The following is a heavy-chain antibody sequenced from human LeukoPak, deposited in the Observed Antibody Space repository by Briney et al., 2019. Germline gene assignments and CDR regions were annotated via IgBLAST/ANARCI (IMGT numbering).Heavy chain of an antibody. CDR1: GGTFSSYA. CDR2: IIPIFGTA. J-gene: IGHJ6*02. Sequence: SVKVSCKASGGTFSSYAISWVRQAPGQGLEWMGGIIPIFGTANYAQKFQGRVTITADESTSTAYMELSSLRSEDTAVYYCARVDLGVVITYYYGMDAWGQGTTVTVSS. CDR3: ARVDLGVVITYYYGMDA. D-gene: IGHD3-3*01. V-gene: IGHV1-69*13.